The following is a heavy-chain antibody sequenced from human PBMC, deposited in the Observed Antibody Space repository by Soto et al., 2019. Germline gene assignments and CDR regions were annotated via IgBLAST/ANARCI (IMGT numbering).Heavy chain of an antibody. J-gene: IGHJ6*02. CDR3: ARGNCNGGSCFASDV. D-gene: IGHD2-15*01. CDR1: GFTFSDYY. V-gene: IGHV3-11*05. Sequence: QVQLVESGGGLVKPGGSLRLSCAASGFTFSDYYMNWIRQAPGKGLEWVSYITSSSSYTNYADSVKGRFTISRDNAKNSLYLQMNSLRAEDTAVYYCARGNCNGGSCFASDVWGQGTTVTVSS. CDR2: ITSSSSYT.